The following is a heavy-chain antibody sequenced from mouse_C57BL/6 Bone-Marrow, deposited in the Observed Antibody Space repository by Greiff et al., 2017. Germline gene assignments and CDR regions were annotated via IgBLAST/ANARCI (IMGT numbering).Heavy chain of an antibody. CDR1: DSEVFPIAY. Sequence: QVQLQQSGSELRSTGSSVKLSCKDFDSEVFPIAYTSWVRQKPGHGFEWIGGILPSIGRTIYGEKFEDKATLDADTLSNTAYLELNSLTSEDSAIYYCARGNWEDWFAYWGQGTLVTVSA. CDR2: ILPSIGRT. V-gene: IGHV15-2*01. D-gene: IGHD4-1*01. J-gene: IGHJ3*01. CDR3: ARGNWEDWFAY.